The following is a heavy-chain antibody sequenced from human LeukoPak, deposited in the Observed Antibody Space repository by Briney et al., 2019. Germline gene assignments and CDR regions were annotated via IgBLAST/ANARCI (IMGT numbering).Heavy chain of an antibody. CDR1: GFTFSSYA. V-gene: IGHV3-23*01. CDR2: ISGSGGST. CDR3: ARDVGGYGDYGYDAFDI. J-gene: IGHJ3*02. D-gene: IGHD4-17*01. Sequence: GGSLRLSCAASGFTFSSYAMSWVRQAPGKGLEWVSAISGSGGSTYYADSVKGRFTISRDNSKNTLYLQMNSLRAEDTAIYYCARDVGGYGDYGYDAFDIWGQGTMVTVSS.